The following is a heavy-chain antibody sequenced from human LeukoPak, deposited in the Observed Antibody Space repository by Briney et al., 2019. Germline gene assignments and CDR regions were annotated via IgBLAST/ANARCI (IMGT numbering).Heavy chain of an antibody. CDR2: INWNGGST. CDR1: GFTFDDYG. D-gene: IGHD1-26*01. CDR3: ARDRASTRYFDL. J-gene: IGHJ2*01. Sequence: GGSLRLSCAASGFTFDDYGMSWVRQAPGKGLEWVSGINWNGGSTGYADSVKGRFTISRDNAKNSLYLQMNSLRAEDTALYHCARDRASTRYFDLWGRGTLVTVSS. V-gene: IGHV3-20*01.